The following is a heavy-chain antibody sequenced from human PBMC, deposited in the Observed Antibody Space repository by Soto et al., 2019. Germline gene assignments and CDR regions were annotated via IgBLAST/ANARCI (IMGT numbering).Heavy chain of an antibody. V-gene: IGHV5-51*01. D-gene: IGHD3-9*01. CDR1: GNSFTTYS. CDR3: PRRRSDISTGSPGTLDY. Sequence: XEWLKVSGKCSGNSFTTYSIGWVRQMPGKGLEWMGIIYPGDSDTRYSPSFQGQVTISADKSISTAYLQWSSLKASDTAMYYCPRRRSDISTGSPGTLDYWGQGTLVTVSS. CDR2: IYPGDSDT. J-gene: IGHJ4*02.